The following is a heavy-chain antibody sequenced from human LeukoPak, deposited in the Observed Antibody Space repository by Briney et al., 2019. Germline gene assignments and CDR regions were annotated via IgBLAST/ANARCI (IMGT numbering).Heavy chain of an antibody. CDR2: INHSGST. J-gene: IGHJ4*02. CDR1: GGSSSGYY. V-gene: IGHV4-34*01. Sequence: PSETLSLTCAVYGGSSSGYYWSWIRQPPGKGLEWIGEINHSGSTNYNPSLKSRVTISVDTSKNQFSLKLSSVTAADTAVYYCARGPYCSSTSCYPIYYYFDYWGQGTLVTVSS. CDR3: ARGPYCSSTSCYPIYYYFDY. D-gene: IGHD2-2*01.